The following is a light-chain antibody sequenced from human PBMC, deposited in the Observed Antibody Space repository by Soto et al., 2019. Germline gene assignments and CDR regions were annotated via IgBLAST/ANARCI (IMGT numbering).Light chain of an antibody. CDR2: DAS. CDR1: QSVSSY. CDR3: QQRSNWPRGT. J-gene: IGKJ2*01. V-gene: IGKV3-11*01. Sequence: EIVLTQSPATLSLSPGERATLSCRTSQSVSSYLAWYQQKPGQAPRLLIYDASSRATGIPARFSGSGSGTDFTLTISSLEPEDFAVYYCQQRSNWPRGTFGQGTKLEIK.